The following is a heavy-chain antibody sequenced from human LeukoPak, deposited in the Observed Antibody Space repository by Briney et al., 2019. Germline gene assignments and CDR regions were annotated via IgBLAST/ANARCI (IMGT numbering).Heavy chain of an antibody. CDR3: ARLKNICDY. V-gene: IGHV5-51*01. CDR2: IFPGDSDA. Sequence: GESLKISCRGSGYSFSSYWIGWVRQMPGKGLEWMGIIFPGDSDARYSPSFQGQVTMSVDQSLNTAYLQWSSLKASDTAMYYCARLKNICDYWGQGTLVTVSS. CDR1: GYSFSSYW. J-gene: IGHJ4*02. D-gene: IGHD2/OR15-2a*01.